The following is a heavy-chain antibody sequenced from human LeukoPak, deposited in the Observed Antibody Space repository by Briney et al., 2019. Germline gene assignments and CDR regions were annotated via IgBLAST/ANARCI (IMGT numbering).Heavy chain of an antibody. CDR2: IYPGDSDT. J-gene: IGHJ4*02. Sequence: GESLKISCTGSGYRFTSYWIGWVRQMPGKGLEWVAIIYPGDSDTRYSPSFRGQVTISADKSISTAYLQWDSLEASDTAMYYCAIGGDCSTSCYSCFNFWGQGTLVTVSS. D-gene: IGHD2-2*01. CDR1: GYRFTSYW. CDR3: AIGGDCSTSCYSCFNF. V-gene: IGHV5-51*01.